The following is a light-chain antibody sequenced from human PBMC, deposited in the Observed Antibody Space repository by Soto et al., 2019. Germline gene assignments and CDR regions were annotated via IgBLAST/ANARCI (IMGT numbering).Light chain of an antibody. Sequence: EIVLTQSPGTLSLSPGERATLSCRASQSVSSYLAWYQQKPGQAPRLLIYTASRRATGIPDRFSGSGSGTDFTLTISRLEPEDFAVYYCQQYGSSSTFGQGTRLEIK. J-gene: IGKJ5*01. CDR3: QQYGSSST. CDR2: TAS. V-gene: IGKV3-20*01. CDR1: QSVSSY.